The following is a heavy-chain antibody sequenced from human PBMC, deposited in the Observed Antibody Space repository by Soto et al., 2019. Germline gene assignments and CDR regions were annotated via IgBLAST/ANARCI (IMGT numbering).Heavy chain of an antibody. J-gene: IGHJ4*02. CDR2: ISSGTVTT. CDR1: GCTLSSYG. CDR3: ARGGAGRPDY. V-gene: IGHV3-48*02. Sequence: EVQLVNSGGGLVQPGGSLRLSCAASGCTLSSYGMNWVRQAPGKGLEWVSYISSGTVTTNYADSVKGRFTISRDNAKSSLYLQLNSLRDDDTAVYYCARGGAGRPDYWGQGTLVIVSS. D-gene: IGHD6-13*01.